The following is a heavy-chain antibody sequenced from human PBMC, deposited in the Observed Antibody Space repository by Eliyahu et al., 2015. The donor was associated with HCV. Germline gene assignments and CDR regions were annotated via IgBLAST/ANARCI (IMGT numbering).Heavy chain of an antibody. CDR2: IYYSGST. J-gene: IGHJ5*02. V-gene: IGHV4-39*02. Sequence: QLQLQESGPGLVKPSETLSLTCTVSGGSISSSSYYWGWIRQPPGKGLEWIGSIYYSGSTYYHPSLKSRVTISVDTSKNQFSLKLSSVTAADTAVYYCARDSPPDSSSWGGWFDPWGQGTLVTVSS. CDR3: ARDSPPDSSSWGGWFDP. CDR1: GGSISSSSYY. D-gene: IGHD6-13*01.